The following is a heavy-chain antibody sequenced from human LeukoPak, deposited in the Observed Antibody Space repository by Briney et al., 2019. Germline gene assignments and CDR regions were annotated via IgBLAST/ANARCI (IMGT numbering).Heavy chain of an antibody. V-gene: IGHV4-39*07. D-gene: IGHD3-3*01. Sequence: SETLSLTCTVSGGSIRSSSYYWGWIRQPPGKGLEWFGSIHYSGSTYYNPSLKSRVTISVDTSKNHFSLKLSSVTAADTAVYYCARIHYDFWSGYYFDYWGQGTLVTVSS. J-gene: IGHJ4*02. CDR3: ARIHYDFWSGYYFDY. CDR2: IHYSGST. CDR1: GGSIRSSSYY.